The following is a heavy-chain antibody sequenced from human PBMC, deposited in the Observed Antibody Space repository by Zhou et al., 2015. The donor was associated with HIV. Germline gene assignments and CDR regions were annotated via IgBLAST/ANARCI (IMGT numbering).Heavy chain of an antibody. CDR2: IIPIFGTA. CDR1: GGTFSSYA. D-gene: IGHD3-10*01. CDR3: AIGRITMVRGVRYYYGMDV. Sequence: LLQSGPEVRKPGSSVKVSCKASGGTFSSYAISWVRQAPGQGLEWMGGIIPIFGTANYAQKFQGRVTITADKSTSTAYMELSSLRSEDTAVYYCAIGRITMVRGVRYYYGMDVWGQGTTVTVSS. V-gene: IGHV1-69*06. J-gene: IGHJ6*02.